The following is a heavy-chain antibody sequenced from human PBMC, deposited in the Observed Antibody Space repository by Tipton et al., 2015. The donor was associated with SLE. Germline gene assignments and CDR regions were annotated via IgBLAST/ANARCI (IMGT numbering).Heavy chain of an antibody. CDR2: IYYSATT. Sequence: TLSLTCSVSGGSISNYYWSWIRQPPGKGLEWIGYIYYSATTNYNPSLKSRVTISVDTSKDQVSLKLTSVNSADTAVYYCARDPYDSWSDYQATFDYWGQGTLVTVSS. CDR1: GGSISNYY. V-gene: IGHV4-59*01. J-gene: IGHJ4*02. D-gene: IGHD3-3*01. CDR3: ARDPYDSWSDYQATFDY.